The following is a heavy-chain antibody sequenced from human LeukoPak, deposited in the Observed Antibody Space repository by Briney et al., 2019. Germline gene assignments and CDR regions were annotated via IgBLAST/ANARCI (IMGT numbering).Heavy chain of an antibody. Sequence: SETLSLTCAVYGGSFSGYYWSWIRQPPGKGLEWIGEINHSGSTNYNPSLKSRVTISVDTSKNQFSLKLSSVTAADTAVYYCARSPPRYSSSWYRQNWFDPWGQGTLVTVSS. CDR1: GGSFSGYY. CDR3: ARSPPRYSSSWYRQNWFDP. CDR2: INHSGST. V-gene: IGHV4-34*01. J-gene: IGHJ5*02. D-gene: IGHD6-13*01.